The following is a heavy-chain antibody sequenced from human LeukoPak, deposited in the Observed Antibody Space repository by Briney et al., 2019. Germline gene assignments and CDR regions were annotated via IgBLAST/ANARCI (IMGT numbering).Heavy chain of an antibody. D-gene: IGHD1-26*01. V-gene: IGHV1-46*01. CDR3: ASWVIEGNWFDP. Sequence: ASVKVSRKASGYTFTSYYMHWVRQAPGQGLEWMGIINPSGGSTSYAQKFQGRVTMTRDTSTSTVYMELSSLRSEDTAVYYCASWVIEGNWFDPWGQGTLVTVSS. CDR2: INPSGGST. J-gene: IGHJ5*02. CDR1: GYTFTSYY.